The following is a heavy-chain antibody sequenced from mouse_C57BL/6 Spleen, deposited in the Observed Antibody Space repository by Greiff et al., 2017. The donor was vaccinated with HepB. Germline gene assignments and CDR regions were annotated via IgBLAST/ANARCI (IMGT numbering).Heavy chain of an antibody. V-gene: IGHV1-74*01. CDR2: IHPSDSDT. J-gene: IGHJ4*01. D-gene: IGHD2-4*01. Sequence: QVQLQQPGAELVKPGASVKVSCKASGYTFTSYWMHWVKQRPGQGLEWIGRIHPSDSDTNYNQKFKGKATLTVDKSSSTAYMQLSSLTSEDSAVYCCSPYYDYDDGYAMNYWGQGTSVTVSS. CDR3: SPYYDYDDGYAMNY. CDR1: GYTFTSYW.